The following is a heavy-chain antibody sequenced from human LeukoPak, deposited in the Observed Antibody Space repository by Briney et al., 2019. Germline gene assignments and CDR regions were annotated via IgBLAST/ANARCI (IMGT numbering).Heavy chain of an antibody. V-gene: IGHV3-7*01. CDR2: LNQDGSVQ. J-gene: IGHJ3*01. Sequence: GGSLRLSCEASGFTFSHYWMTWYRQAPGKGLEWVANLNQDGSVQAYGDSVRGRFTISRDNAKNSVYIQMSSLRVEDTAMYYCARDHNVTDVWGQGTMVTVSS. CDR3: ARDHNVTDV. CDR1: GFTFSHYW. D-gene: IGHD2-8*01.